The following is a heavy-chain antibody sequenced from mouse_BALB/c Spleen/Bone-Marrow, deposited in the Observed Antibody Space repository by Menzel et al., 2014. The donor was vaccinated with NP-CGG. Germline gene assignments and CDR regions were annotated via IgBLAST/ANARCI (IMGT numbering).Heavy chain of an antibody. J-gene: IGHJ3*01. V-gene: IGHV3-1*02. CDR3: AREARTTARFAH. D-gene: IGHD1-2*01. Sequence: DVKLVESGPDLVKPSQSLSLTCTVTGYSITSGYGWHWIRQFPGNKLEWMAYIXXSGSTNYNPSLKSRISITRDTSKNQFFLQLNSVTTEDTATYYCAREARTTARFAHWAKGLWSLSLQ. CDR2: IXXSGST. CDR1: GYSITSGYG.